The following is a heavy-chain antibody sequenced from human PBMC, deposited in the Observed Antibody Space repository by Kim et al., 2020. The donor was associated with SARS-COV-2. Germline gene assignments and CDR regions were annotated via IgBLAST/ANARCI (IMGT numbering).Heavy chain of an antibody. J-gene: IGHJ4*02. V-gene: IGHV3-23*01. CDR2: GAGN. Sequence: GAGNYYADSVKGRFTISRDNSKGTLWLQMDSLRADDTAVYYCAKGGPDDYWGQGTLVTVSS. CDR3: AKGGPDDY.